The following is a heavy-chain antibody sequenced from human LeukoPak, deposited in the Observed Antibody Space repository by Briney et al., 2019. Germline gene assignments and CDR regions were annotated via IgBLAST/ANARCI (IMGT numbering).Heavy chain of an antibody. V-gene: IGHV3-23*01. CDR3: ARASIWFGEPSPYYMDV. CDR1: GFTFSSYA. CDR2: ISGSGGST. Sequence: GGSLRLSCAASGFTFSSYAMSWVRQAPGKGLEWVSAISGSGGSTYYADSVKGRFTISRDNSKNTLYLQVNSLRAEDTAVYYCARASIWFGEPSPYYMDVWGKGTTVTISS. J-gene: IGHJ6*03. D-gene: IGHD3-10*01.